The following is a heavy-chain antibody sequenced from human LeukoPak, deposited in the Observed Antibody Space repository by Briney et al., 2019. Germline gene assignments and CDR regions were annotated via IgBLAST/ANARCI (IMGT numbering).Heavy chain of an antibody. D-gene: IGHD1-26*01. CDR1: GGSFSGYY. J-gene: IGHJ4*02. V-gene: IGHV4-34*01. CDR2: INHSGST. Sequence: PSETLSLTCAVYGGSFSGYYWSWIRQPPGKGLEWIGEINHSGSTYYNPSLKSRVTISVDTSKNQFSLNLSSVTAADTAVYYCARVGATAVGYWGQGTLVTVSS. CDR3: ARVGATAVGY.